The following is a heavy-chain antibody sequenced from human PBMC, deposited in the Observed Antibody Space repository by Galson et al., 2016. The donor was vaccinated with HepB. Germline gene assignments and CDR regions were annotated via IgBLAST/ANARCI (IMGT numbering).Heavy chain of an antibody. J-gene: IGHJ3*02. CDR2: LTWNSDTL. CDR3: AKDRGEWDILYLFDI. Sequence: SLRLSCAASGFTFDDYAMHWVRQAPGKGLEWVSGLTWNSDTLGYADSVKGRFTISRDNAKNSLYLQMNSLRVEDTALYYCAKDRGEWDILYLFDIWGQGTTVTVS. D-gene: IGHD3-16*01. V-gene: IGHV3-9*01. CDR1: GFTFDDYA.